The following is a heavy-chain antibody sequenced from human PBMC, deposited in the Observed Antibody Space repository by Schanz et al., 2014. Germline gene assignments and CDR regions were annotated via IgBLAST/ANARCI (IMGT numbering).Heavy chain of an antibody. D-gene: IGHD6-13*01. J-gene: IGHJ4*02. CDR3: TRAGSWPDY. Sequence: QLQLQESGSGLVKPSQTLSLTCGVSGGSISSGGSSWNWIRLPPGKGLEWIGYIYHSGSTYYNPSLKSRVTISVDRSKNQFSLILNSVTAADTAVYYCTRAGSWPDYWGQGTLVTVSS. CDR1: GGSISSGGSS. V-gene: IGHV4-30-2*01. CDR2: IYHSGST.